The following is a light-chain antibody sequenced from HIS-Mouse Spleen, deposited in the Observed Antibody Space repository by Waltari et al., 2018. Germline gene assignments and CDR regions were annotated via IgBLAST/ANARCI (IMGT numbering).Light chain of an antibody. J-gene: IGLJ2*01. CDR3: YSTDSSGNHRV. CDR1: ALPKKY. Sequence: SYELTQPPSVSVSPGQTARITCSGGALPKKYAYSYQQKSGQAPVLVIYEDSKRPSGIPERFSGSSSGTMATLTISGAQVEDEADYYCYSTDSSGNHRVFGGGTKLTVL. V-gene: IGLV3-10*01. CDR2: EDS.